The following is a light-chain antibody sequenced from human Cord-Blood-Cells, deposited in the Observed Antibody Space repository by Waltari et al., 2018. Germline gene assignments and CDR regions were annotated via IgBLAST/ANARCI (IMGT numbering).Light chain of an antibody. J-gene: IGLJ2*01. V-gene: IGLV6-57*02. Sequence: NFMLTQPHSVSESPGKTVTISCTGSSGSIASNYVQWYQQRPGSAPPTVIYEDDQQTTGDPVRVCCSSDSSSNSAYLTISGLKTEDEADYYCQSYDSSNLVFGGGTKLTVL. CDR1: SGSIASNY. CDR2: EDD. CDR3: QSYDSSNLV.